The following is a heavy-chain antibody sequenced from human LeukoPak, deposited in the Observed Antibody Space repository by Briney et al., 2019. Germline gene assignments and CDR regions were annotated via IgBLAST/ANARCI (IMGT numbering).Heavy chain of an antibody. D-gene: IGHD6-19*01. J-gene: IGHJ4*02. V-gene: IGHV1-69*05. CDR3: ARESSGWYYFDY. CDR2: TIPIFGTA. Sequence: SVKVSCKASGCTFSSYAISWVRQAPGQGLEWMGGTIPIFGTANYAQEFQGRVTITTDESTSTAYMDLSSLRSEDTAVYCCARESSGWYYFDYWGQGTLVTVSS. CDR1: GCTFSSYA.